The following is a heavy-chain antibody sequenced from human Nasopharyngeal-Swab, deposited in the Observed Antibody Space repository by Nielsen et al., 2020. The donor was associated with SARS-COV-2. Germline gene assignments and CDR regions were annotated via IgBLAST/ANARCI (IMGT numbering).Heavy chain of an antibody. CDR1: GGSFSGYY. CDR3: ARGRVGATSKKNWFDP. J-gene: IGHJ5*02. D-gene: IGHD1-26*01. CDR2: INHSGST. V-gene: IGHV4-34*01. Sequence: GSLRLSCAVYGGSFSGYYWSWIRQPPGKGLEWIGEINHSGSTNYNPSLKSRVTISVDTSKNQFSLKLSSVTAADTAVYYCARGRVGATSKKNWFDPWGQGTPDTVSS.